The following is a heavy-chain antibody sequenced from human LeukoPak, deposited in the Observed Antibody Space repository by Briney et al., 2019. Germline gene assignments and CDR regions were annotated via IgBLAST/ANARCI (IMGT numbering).Heavy chain of an antibody. D-gene: IGHD3-10*01. J-gene: IGHJ4*02. CDR3: AKDLLHMVRGGGPPLDY. CDR1: GFPLSSYA. Sequence: GGSLRLSCAASGFPLSSYATSWARHAPGGGRGWGSSIIGGGGSTYYTDCVKGSFPISRDTSKNTLFLQINRLSAADTGVFFGAKDLLHMVRGGGPPLDYWGQGTLVTVSS. V-gene: IGHV3-23*01. CDR2: IIGGGGST.